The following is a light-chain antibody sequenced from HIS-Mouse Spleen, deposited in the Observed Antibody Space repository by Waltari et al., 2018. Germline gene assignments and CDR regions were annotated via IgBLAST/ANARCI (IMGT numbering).Light chain of an antibody. CDR3: CSYAGSYVV. CDR2: DVS. V-gene: IGLV2-11*01. J-gene: IGLJ2*01. CDR1: SSDVGGYNY. Sequence: QSALTQPRSVSGSPGRSVTISCTGTSSDVGGYNYVSWYQQHPGKAPKLMIYDVSKRPSGVPERFSGSKSGITASLTISALQAEDEADYYCCSYAGSYVVFGGGTKLTVL.